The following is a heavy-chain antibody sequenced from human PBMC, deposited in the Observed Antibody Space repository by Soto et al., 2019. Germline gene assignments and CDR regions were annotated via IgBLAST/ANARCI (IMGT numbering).Heavy chain of an antibody. CDR1: GFTFSSYG. J-gene: IGHJ4*02. Sequence: GGSLRLSCAASGFTFSSYGMHWVRQATGKGLEWVAVISYDGSNKYYADSVKGRFTISRDNSKNTLYLQMNSLRAEDTAVYYCAKRSVIRYFDWLSKGYFDYWGQGTLVTVSS. V-gene: IGHV3-30*18. CDR3: AKRSVIRYFDWLSKGYFDY. CDR2: ISYDGSNK. D-gene: IGHD3-9*01.